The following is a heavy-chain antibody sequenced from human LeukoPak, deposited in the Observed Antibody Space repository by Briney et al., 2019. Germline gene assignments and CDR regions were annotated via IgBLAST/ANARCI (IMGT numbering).Heavy chain of an antibody. Sequence: ASVKVSCKASGGTFSSYAISWVRQAPGQGLEWMGRIIPIFGTANYAQKFQGRVTITTDESTSTAYMELGSLRSEDTAVYYCARDECSGGSCYTGDYYYYMDVWGKGTTVTVSS. D-gene: IGHD2-15*01. V-gene: IGHV1-69*05. J-gene: IGHJ6*03. CDR1: GGTFSSYA. CDR2: IIPIFGTA. CDR3: ARDECSGGSCYTGDYYYYMDV.